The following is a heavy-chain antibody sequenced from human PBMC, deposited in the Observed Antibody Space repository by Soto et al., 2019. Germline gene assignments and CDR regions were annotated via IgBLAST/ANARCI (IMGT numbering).Heavy chain of an antibody. CDR1: GFTFSRYA. Sequence: FLRLACAASGFTFSRYALTWVRRAPGKGLEWVSTISGRGGSAYYADSVKGRFTISRDNSKNTLYLRMTSLRAEDTAVYYCAKDGHWLDVLLDSWGQGTLVTVSS. CDR3: AKDGHWLDVLLDS. D-gene: IGHD6-19*01. J-gene: IGHJ4*02. V-gene: IGHV3-23*01. CDR2: ISGRGGSA.